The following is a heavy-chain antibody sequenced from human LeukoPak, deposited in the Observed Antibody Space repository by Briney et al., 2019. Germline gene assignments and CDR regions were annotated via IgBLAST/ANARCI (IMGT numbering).Heavy chain of an antibody. CDR1: GGSFSGYY. D-gene: IGHD2-15*01. Sequence: KPSETLSLTCAVYGGSFSGYYWSWIRQPPGKGLEWIGEINHSGSTNYNPSLKSRVTISVDTSKNQFSLKLSSVTAVDTAVYYCARGANFYYYGMDVWGQGTTVTVSS. CDR3: ARGANFYYYGMDV. J-gene: IGHJ6*02. CDR2: INHSGST. V-gene: IGHV4-34*01.